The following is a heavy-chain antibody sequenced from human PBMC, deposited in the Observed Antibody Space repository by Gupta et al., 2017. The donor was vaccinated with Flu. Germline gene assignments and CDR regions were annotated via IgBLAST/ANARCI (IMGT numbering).Heavy chain of an antibody. D-gene: IGHD6-13*01. CDR2: IRSKAFGGTT. CDR1: GFTLGDYA. Sequence: EVQLVESGGALVQPGRSLRLSCTGSGFTLGDYALSWVRQAPGKGLEWVGFIRSKAFGGTTESAASVKGRFIISRDDSKNIAYLQMNSLKIEDTAVYYCTRDSRASSWFSSRGGMDVWGQGTTVSVSS. V-gene: IGHV3-49*04. CDR3: TRDSRASSWFSSRGGMDV. J-gene: IGHJ6*02.